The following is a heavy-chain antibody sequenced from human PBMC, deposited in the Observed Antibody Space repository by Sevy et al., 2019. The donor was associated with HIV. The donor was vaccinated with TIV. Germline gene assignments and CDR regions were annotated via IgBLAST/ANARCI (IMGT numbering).Heavy chain of an antibody. D-gene: IGHD2-15*01. CDR3: ARDRGGYCSGGSCYSSLGMDV. Sequence: GGSLRLSCAASGFTFSDYYMSWIRQAPGKGLEWVSYISSSGSTKYYADSVKGRFTISRDNAKNSLYLQMNSLRAEDTAVYYCARDRGGYCSGGSCYSSLGMDVWGQGTTVTVSS. CDR2: ISSSGSTK. V-gene: IGHV3-11*01. CDR1: GFTFSDYY. J-gene: IGHJ6*02.